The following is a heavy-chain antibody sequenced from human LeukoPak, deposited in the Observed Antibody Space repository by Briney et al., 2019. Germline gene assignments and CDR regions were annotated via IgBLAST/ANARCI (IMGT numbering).Heavy chain of an antibody. CDR2: ISSDGRTQ. D-gene: IGHD1-26*01. J-gene: IGHJ3*02. Sequence: GGSLRLSCAASGFTFSNYGMSWVRQAPGKGPEWVAIISSDGRTQIYTDSVKGRFTISRDNLKKTLNLQMDYLEAEDTAVYYCAKEEGWGVNSFDMCGQGTMVTVSS. CDR3: AKEEGWGVNSFDM. V-gene: IGHV3-30*18. CDR1: GFTFSNYG.